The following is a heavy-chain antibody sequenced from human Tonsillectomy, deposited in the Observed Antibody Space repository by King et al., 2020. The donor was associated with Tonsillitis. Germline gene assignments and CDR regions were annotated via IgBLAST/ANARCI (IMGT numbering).Heavy chain of an antibody. V-gene: IGHV1-18*04. Sequence: VQLVESGAEVKKPGASVKVSCKASGYTFTSYGISWVRQAPGQGLEWMGWISTYNGNINYAQKLQGRVTMTTDTFTTTAYMELRSLRSDDTAVYYCARDSHDYGDYVGFDSWGQGTLVTVSS. CDR3: ARDSHDYGDYVGFDS. D-gene: IGHD4-17*01. J-gene: IGHJ4*02. CDR2: ISTYNGNI. CDR1: GYTFTSYG.